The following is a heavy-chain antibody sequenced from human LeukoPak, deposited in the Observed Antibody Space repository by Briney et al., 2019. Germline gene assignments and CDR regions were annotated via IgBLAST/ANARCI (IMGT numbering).Heavy chain of an antibody. D-gene: IGHD2-2*01. CDR2: ISGSGGST. V-gene: IGHV3-23*01. CDR3: TTDIVVVPAAIKVPFDY. CDR1: GFTFGSYA. J-gene: IGHJ4*02. Sequence: GGSLRLSCAASGFTFGSYAMNWVRQAPGKGLEWVSSISGSGGSTYYADSVKGRFTISRDNSKNTLYLQMNSLRAEDTAVYYCTTDIVVVPAAIKVPFDYWGQGTLVTVSS.